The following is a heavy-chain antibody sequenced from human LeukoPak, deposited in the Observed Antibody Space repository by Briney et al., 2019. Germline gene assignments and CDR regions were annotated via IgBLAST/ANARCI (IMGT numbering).Heavy chain of an antibody. CDR1: GFTFSSYA. J-gene: IGHJ4*02. Sequence: GGSLRLSCAASGFTFSSYAMSWVRQAPGKGLEWVSAISGSGGSTYYADSVKGRFTISRDNSKNTQYLQMNSLRGEDTAVYYCVQGDSVYYWGQGTLVAVSA. CDR2: ISGSGGST. D-gene: IGHD3-16*01. V-gene: IGHV3-23*01. CDR3: VQGDSVYY.